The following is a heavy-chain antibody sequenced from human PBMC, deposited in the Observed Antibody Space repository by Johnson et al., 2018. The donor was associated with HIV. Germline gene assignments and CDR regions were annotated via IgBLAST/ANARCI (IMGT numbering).Heavy chain of an antibody. Sequence: QLVESGGGSVQPGEYLTLSCAASGFAVTSNNMRWVRQAPGKGLKWVSGISWNSGSIGYADSVKGRFTISRDNAKNSLYLQMNSLRAEDTALYYCAKDHAAAEGSEGAVDIWGQGTMVTVSS. CDR2: ISWNSGSI. D-gene: IGHD6-13*01. J-gene: IGHJ3*02. V-gene: IGHV3-9*01. CDR1: GFAVTSNN. CDR3: AKDHAAAEGSEGAVDI.